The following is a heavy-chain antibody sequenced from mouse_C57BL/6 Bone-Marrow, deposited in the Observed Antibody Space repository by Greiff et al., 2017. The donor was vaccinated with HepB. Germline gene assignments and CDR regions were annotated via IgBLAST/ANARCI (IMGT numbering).Heavy chain of an antibody. V-gene: IGHV5-17*01. Sequence: EVKLMESGGGLVKPGGSLKLSCAASGFTFSDYGMHWVRQAPEKGLEWVAYISSGSSTIYYADTVKGRFTISRDNAKNTLFLQVTSLRSEDTAMYYCARDDYEYDAVYFEYWGQGTTLTVSS. J-gene: IGHJ2*01. CDR1: GFTFSDYG. CDR2: ISSGSSTI. D-gene: IGHD2-4*01. CDR3: ARDDYEYDAVYFEY.